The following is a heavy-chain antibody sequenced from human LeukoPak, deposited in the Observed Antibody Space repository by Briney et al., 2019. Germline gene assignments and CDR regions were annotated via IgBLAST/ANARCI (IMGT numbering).Heavy chain of an antibody. V-gene: IGHV4-34*01. Sequence: PSETLSLTCAVCGGSFSGYYWSWIRQPPGKGLEWIGKINHSGSTNYNPSLKSRVTISVDTSKNQFSLKLSSVTAADTVVYYWGRGGCSRWYVYWGQGTLVTVSS. CDR1: GGSFSGYY. D-gene: IGHD6-19*01. CDR2: INHSGST. J-gene: IGHJ4*02. CDR3: GRGGCSRWYVY.